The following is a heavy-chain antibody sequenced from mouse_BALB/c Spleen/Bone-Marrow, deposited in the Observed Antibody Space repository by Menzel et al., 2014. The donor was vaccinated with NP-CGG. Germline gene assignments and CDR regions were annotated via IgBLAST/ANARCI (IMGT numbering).Heavy chain of an antibody. CDR3: ARYRLGTYFDY. V-gene: IGHV14-3*02. J-gene: IGHJ2*01. Sequence: VQLKESGAELVKPGASVKSSCTASGFNIKDTYMHWVKQRPEQGLEWIGRIDPENGNTKYDPKFQGKATITADTSSNTAHLQLSSLTSEDTAVYYCARYRLGTYFDYWGQGTTLTVSS. D-gene: IGHD2-14*01. CDR2: IDPENGNT. CDR1: GFNIKDTY.